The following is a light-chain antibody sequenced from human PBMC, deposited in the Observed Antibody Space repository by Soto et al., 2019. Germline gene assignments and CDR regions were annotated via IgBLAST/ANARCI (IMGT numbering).Light chain of an antibody. V-gene: IGKV4-1*01. CDR1: QSVLYSSNNKTY. CDR3: QQYYSTTRA. Sequence: DIVMTQSPDSLAVSLGERATINCKSSQSVLYSSNNKTYLAWYQQKPGQPPKLLIYWASTRASGVPDRFSGSGAGTEFTLTISSLQAEDGAGYDWQQYYSTTRAFGQGTKVEIK. J-gene: IGKJ1*01. CDR2: WAS.